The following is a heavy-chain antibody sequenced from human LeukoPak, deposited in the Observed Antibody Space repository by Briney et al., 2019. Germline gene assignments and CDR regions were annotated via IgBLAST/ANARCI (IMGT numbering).Heavy chain of an antibody. V-gene: IGHV3-48*03. Sequence: GGSLRLSCAASGFTFSSYEMNWVRQAPGRGREGVSYISSSGSTIYYADSVKGRFTISRDNAKNSLYLQMNSLSAEDTAVYYCARGSLVRGVIKAFDYWGQGTLVTVSS. CDR1: GFTFSSYE. D-gene: IGHD3-10*01. CDR3: ARGSLVRGVIKAFDY. J-gene: IGHJ4*02. CDR2: ISSSGSTI.